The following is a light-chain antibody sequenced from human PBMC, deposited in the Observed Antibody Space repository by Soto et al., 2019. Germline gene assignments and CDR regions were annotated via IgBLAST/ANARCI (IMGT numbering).Light chain of an antibody. CDR2: EGS. Sequence: QSALTQPASVSGSPGQSITISCTGTSSDVGNYNLVSWYQQHPGKAPKLMIYEGSKRPSGVSNRFSGSKSGNTPSRTISILQAEDEADYYCCSYAGSSTYVFGTGTKLTVL. V-gene: IGLV2-23*01. CDR1: SSDVGNYNL. CDR3: CSYAGSSTYV. J-gene: IGLJ1*01.